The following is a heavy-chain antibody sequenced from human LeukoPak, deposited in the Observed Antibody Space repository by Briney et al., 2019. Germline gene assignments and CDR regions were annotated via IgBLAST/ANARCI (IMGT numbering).Heavy chain of an antibody. CDR1: GGSFSGYY. V-gene: IGHV4-34*01. CDR2: INHSGST. D-gene: IGHD2-15*01. Sequence: SETLSLTCAVYGGSFSGYYWSWIRQPPGKGLEWIGEINHSGSTNYNPSLKSRVTISVDTSKNQFSLKLRSVTAADTAVYYCARAPIVFSAFHNWFHSWGQGTLVSVSS. CDR3: ARAPIVFSAFHNWFHS. J-gene: IGHJ5*01.